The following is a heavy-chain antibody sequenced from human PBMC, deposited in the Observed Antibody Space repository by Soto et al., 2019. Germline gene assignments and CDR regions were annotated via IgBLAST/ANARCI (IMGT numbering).Heavy chain of an antibody. D-gene: IGHD3-22*01. J-gene: IGHJ6*02. V-gene: IGHV3-21*01. CDR1: GCTFRTYT. CDR3: PRDRRYDVDAYYYKAKDV. Sequence: LRLSCISSGCTFRTYTKKWVLQAPGKRLEWVSGILDFSHYTFYTEPVKGLSTISRDNAKNPLYLQMNSLRAQDTAVYYCPRDRRYDVDAYYYKAKDVWGQGTTVTDSS. CDR2: ILDFSHYT.